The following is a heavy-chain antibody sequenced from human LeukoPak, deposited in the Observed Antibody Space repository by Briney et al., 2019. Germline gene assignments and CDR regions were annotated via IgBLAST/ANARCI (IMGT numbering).Heavy chain of an antibody. Sequence: SETLSLTCTVSGGSISSYYWRWIRQPAGKGLEWIGRIYTSGSTNYNPSLKSRVTMSVDTSKNQFSLKLSSVTAADTAVYYCARSQEGSSGYYVGWFDPWGQGTLVTVSS. CDR2: IYTSGST. CDR3: ARSQEGSSGYYVGWFDP. V-gene: IGHV4-4*07. CDR1: GGSISSYY. D-gene: IGHD3-22*01. J-gene: IGHJ5*02.